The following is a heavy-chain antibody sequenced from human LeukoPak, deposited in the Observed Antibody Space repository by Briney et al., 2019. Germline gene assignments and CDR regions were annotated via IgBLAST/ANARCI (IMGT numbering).Heavy chain of an antibody. CDR1: GFTFSSYS. D-gene: IGHD3-22*01. CDR3: ARDLSLRDYYDSSGYPLDY. CDR2: ISSSSSYI. V-gene: IGHV3-21*01. Sequence: PGGSLRLSCAASGFTFSSYSMNWVRQAPGKGLEWVSSISSSSSYIYYADSVKGRFTISRDNAKNSLYLQMNSLRAEDTAVYHCARDLSLRDYYDSSGYPLDYWGQGTLVTVSS. J-gene: IGHJ4*02.